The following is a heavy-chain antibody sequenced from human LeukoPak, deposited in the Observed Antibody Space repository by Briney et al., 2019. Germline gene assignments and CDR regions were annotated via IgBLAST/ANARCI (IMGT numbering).Heavy chain of an antibody. Sequence: GGSLRLSCAASGFTFSSFAMSWVRQAPGKGLEWVSAISGSGDNTFYADSVRGRFTISRDNSKNILYLQMNSLRVEDTAIYYCARDNRVITIFGVVTRWWFDPWGQGSLVTVSS. V-gene: IGHV3-23*01. CDR1: GFTFSSFA. CDR3: ARDNRVITIFGVVTRWWFDP. CDR2: ISGSGDNT. D-gene: IGHD3-3*01. J-gene: IGHJ5*02.